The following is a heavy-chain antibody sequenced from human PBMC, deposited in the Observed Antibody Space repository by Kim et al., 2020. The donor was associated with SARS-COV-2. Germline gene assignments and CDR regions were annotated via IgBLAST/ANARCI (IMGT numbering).Heavy chain of an antibody. Sequence: GGSLRLSCATSGFTFSAYDMNWVRQAPGKGLEWLSFITKSSATIYYADSVQARFTISRDNAKNSLFLQMNSLRDDDTALYYCVRDRMGGAFDFWGQGTMVTVSS. CDR1: GFTFSAYD. CDR2: ITKSSATI. D-gene: IGHD3-16*01. J-gene: IGHJ3*01. V-gene: IGHV3-48*02. CDR3: VRDRMGGAFDF.